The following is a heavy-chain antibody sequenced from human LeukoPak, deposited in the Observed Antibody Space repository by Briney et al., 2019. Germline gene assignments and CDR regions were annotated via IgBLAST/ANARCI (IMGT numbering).Heavy chain of an antibody. CDR2: IIPILGIA. D-gene: IGHD3-10*01. J-gene: IGHJ4*02. Sequence: SVKVSCKAAGYTFTSYGIGWVRQAPGQGPEWMGRIIPILGIANYAQKFQGRVTITADKSTSTAYMELSSLRSEDTAVYYCARVDGSRSLDYWGQGTLVTVSS. CDR1: GYTFTSYG. V-gene: IGHV1-69*04. CDR3: ARVDGSRSLDY.